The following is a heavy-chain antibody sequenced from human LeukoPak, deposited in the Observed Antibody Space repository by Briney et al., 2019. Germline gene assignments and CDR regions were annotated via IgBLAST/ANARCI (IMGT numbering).Heavy chain of an antibody. CDR1: GFTFSDYY. CDR2: ISSSGSTI. D-gene: IGHD6-13*01. Sequence: GGSLRLSCAASGFTFSDYYMSWIRQAPGKGLEWVSYISSSGSTIYYADSVKGRFTISRDNAKNSLYLQMNSLRAEDTAVYHCARDSSSWYGGSDAYYGMDVWGQGTTVTVSS. CDR3: ARDSSSWYGGSDAYYGMDV. V-gene: IGHV3-11*01. J-gene: IGHJ6*02.